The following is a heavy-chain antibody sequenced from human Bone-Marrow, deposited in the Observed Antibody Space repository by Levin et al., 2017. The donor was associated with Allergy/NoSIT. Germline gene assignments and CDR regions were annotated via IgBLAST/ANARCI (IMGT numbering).Heavy chain of an antibody. CDR2: ITPNSGVT. J-gene: IGHJ6*02. D-gene: IGHD6-19*01. CDR1: GDTFSDSY. Sequence: VASVKVSCEASGDTFSDSYLHWLRQAPGHGLEWMGRITPNSGVTKYAQQFQARVTLTRDTSIHTAYLELSSLTSDDTAVYYCARSNRSGWSNYYYFGMDVWGQGTTVTVSS. CDR3: ARSNRSGWSNYYYFGMDV. V-gene: IGHV1-2*06.